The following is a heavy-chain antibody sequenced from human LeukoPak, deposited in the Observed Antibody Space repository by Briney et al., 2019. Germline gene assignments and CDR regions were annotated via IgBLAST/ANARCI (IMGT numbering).Heavy chain of an antibody. CDR3: ATDPSGRPGYFDY. CDR1: GFTLSSYG. V-gene: IGHV3-30*02. Sequence: GGSLRLSCAASGFTLSSYGMHWVRQAPGKGLEWVAFIRYEGSNKYYADSGKGRFTISRDNSKNTPCMQMNSLRAEDPAVYDCATDPSGRPGYFDYWGQGTLVTVSS. CDR2: IRYEGSNK. J-gene: IGHJ4*02.